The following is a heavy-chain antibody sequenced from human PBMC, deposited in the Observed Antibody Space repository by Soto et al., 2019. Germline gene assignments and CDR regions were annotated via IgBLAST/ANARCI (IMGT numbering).Heavy chain of an antibody. D-gene: IGHD6-13*01. Sequence: QVQTVQSGAAVKKPGSSVTVSCKASGGTVSIYAFSWVRQAPGQGLEWMGGIIPVRGRAMYAQRFQGRVTITADESTSAAYMELSSLRSEDTAMYFCVVRGPGSSRWYRQTDKKDAFDVWGQGKMVTVSS. CDR1: GGTVSIYA. CDR2: IIPVRGRA. CDR3: VVRGPGSSRWYRQTDKKDAFDV. V-gene: IGHV1-69*01. J-gene: IGHJ3*01.